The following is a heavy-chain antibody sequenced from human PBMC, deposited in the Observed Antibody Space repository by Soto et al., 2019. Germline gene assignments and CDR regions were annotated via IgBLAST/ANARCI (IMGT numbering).Heavy chain of an antibody. Sequence: QVHLQESGPGLVKPSQTLSLTCTVSGGFVNSVNNYWSWIRQPPGKGLEGLGYIFYTGSTYYNPSLRSRITISIDTSKNRFSLKLTSVTAADTAVYYCARVPFSSFGVADPPVGWFDPGGQETLVTVSS. J-gene: IGHJ5*02. CDR3: ARVPFSSFGVADPPVGWFDP. D-gene: IGHD3-3*01. CDR1: GGFVNSVNNY. CDR2: IFYTGST. V-gene: IGHV4-30-4*01.